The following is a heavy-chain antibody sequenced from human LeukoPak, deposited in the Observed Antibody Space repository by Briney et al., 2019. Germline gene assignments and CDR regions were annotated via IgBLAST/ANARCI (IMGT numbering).Heavy chain of an antibody. D-gene: IGHD3-3*01. CDR3: ARGAIFGVTPRGYGVDV. J-gene: IGHJ6*02. Sequence: ASVKVSCKASGYTFTIYDINWVCQAPGQGLEWVGWMNPNNGGTVYAQKFQGRVTMTRDTSTGTLYMELNSLKSEDTAVYYCARGAIFGVTPRGYGVDVWGQGTTVTVSS. CDR2: MNPNNGGT. V-gene: IGHV1-8*01. CDR1: GYTFTIYD.